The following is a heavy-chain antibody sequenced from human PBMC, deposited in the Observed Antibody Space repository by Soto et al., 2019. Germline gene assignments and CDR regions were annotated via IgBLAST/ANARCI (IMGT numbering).Heavy chain of an antibody. D-gene: IGHD6-13*01. CDR2: IYPGDSDT. V-gene: IGHV5-51*01. CDR3: DAGVAAADTFYNCDY. Sequence: GESLKISCKGSGYSFTSYWIGWVRQMPGKGLEWMGLIYPGDSDTRYSPSFQGQVTISAAKSITTAFLQWSSLKASDTAMYYCDAGVAAADTFYNCDYWGQGTLVTVSS. J-gene: IGHJ4*02. CDR1: GYSFTSYW.